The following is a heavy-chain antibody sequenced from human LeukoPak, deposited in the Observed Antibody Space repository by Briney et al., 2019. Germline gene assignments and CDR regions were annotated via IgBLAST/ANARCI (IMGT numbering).Heavy chain of an antibody. J-gene: IGHJ5*02. CDR1: GFTFSAYG. V-gene: IGHV3-30*02. CDR2: IRYDGRIK. Sequence: GGSLRLSCAASGFTFSAYGVHWVRQAPGKGLEWLAFIRYDGRIKNYADSVKGRFTISRDNSKNTLYLQMNSMTTEDTSLYYCARNRAAAGDWLDPWGQGTLVIVSS. D-gene: IGHD6-13*01. CDR3: ARNRAAAGDWLDP.